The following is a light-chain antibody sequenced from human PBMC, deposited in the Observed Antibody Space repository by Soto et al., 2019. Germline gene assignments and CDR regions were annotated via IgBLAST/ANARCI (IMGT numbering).Light chain of an antibody. J-gene: IGKJ1*01. CDR2: GAA. CDR1: QSVSSN. CDR3: QQQCYTQGT. Sequence: EIVLTQSPGTLSLSPGERATLSCRASQSVSSNLVWYQQKPGEAPTILINGAASKAAGILDRCFGGRAGTEYSLTIIRRQAYEVAVEYYQQQCYTQGTFGQGTKVDIK. V-gene: IGKV3-15*01.